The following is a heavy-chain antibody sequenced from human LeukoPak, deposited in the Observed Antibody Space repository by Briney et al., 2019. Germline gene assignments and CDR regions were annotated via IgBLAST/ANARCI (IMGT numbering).Heavy chain of an antibody. CDR3: ARGGTEIYYYYYGMDV. V-gene: IGHV3-23*01. Sequence: GGSLRLSCAASGFTFSSYAMSWVRQAPGKGLEWVSAISGSGGSTYYADSVKGRFTISRDNSKNTLYLQMNSLRVEDTAVYYCARGGTEIYYYYYGMDVWGQGTTVTVSS. CDR2: ISGSGGST. CDR1: GFTFSSYA. J-gene: IGHJ6*02. D-gene: IGHD5-24*01.